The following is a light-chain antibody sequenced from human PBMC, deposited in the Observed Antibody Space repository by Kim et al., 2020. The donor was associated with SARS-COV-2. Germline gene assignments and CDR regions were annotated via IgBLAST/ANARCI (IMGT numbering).Light chain of an antibody. J-gene: IGKJ4*02. CDR1: QGISSW. CDR2: DAS. CDR3: QQYHSFPRT. Sequence: ASEGDRITITCRARQGISSWLAWYQQKPGKAPKFLIYDASSLESGVPSRFSGSGSGTEFTLTISSLQPDDFATYFCQQYHSFPRTFGGGTKVDIK. V-gene: IGKV1-5*01.